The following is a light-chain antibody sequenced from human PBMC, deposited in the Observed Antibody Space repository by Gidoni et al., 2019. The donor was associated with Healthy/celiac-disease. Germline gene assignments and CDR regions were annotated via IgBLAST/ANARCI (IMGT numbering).Light chain of an antibody. CDR1: QSISSY. CDR2: AAS. Sequence: DTQLTQSPSSLSASVGDRVPITCRATQSISSYLNWYQQKPWKAPKLLIYAASSLQSGVPSRFSGSGSGTDFTLTISSLQPEDVAAYYCQQSYSTPLTFGGGTKVEIK. J-gene: IGKJ4*01. V-gene: IGKV1-39*01. CDR3: QQSYSTPLT.